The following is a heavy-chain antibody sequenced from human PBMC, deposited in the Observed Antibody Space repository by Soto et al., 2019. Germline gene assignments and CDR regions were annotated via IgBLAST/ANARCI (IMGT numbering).Heavy chain of an antibody. J-gene: IGHJ6*02. V-gene: IGHV3-21*01. CDR2: ISSSSSYI. CDR1: GFTFSSYS. D-gene: IGHD3-22*01. CDR3: ARDEKYYYDSSGYYRTHNTNIYYYYGMDV. Sequence: KTGGSLRLSCAASGFTFSSYSMNWVRQAPGKGLEWVSSISSSSSYIYYADSVKGRFTISRDNAKNSLYLQMNSLRAEDTAVYYCARDEKYYYDSSGYYRTHNTNIYYYYGMDVWGQGTTVTVSS.